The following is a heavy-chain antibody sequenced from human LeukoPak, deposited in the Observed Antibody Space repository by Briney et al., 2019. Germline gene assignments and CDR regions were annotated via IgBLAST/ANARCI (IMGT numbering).Heavy chain of an antibody. CDR1: GFTFSSYW. CDR3: ARMKYDYYDSSGYHNRFDP. CDR2: INSDGSST. Sequence: QPGGSLRLSCAASGFTFSSYWMHWVRQAPGKGLVWVSRINSDGSSTSYADSVKGRFTISRDNAKNTLYLQMNSLRAEDTAVYYCARMKYDYYDSSGYHNRFDPWGQGTLVTVSS. V-gene: IGHV3-74*01. J-gene: IGHJ5*02. D-gene: IGHD3-22*01.